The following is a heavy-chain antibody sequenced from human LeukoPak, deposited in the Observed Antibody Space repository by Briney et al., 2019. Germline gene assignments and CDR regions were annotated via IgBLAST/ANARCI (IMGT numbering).Heavy chain of an antibody. Sequence: PGGSLRLSCAASGFPFRTFGLHWVRQAPGKGLEWVGFIQYDGADKYHADSVKGRFTISRDNAKNSLYLQMNSLRAEDTAVYYCARPKGMFAQLPTYFQHWGQGTLVTVSS. CDR1: GFPFRTFG. D-gene: IGHD3-10*02. CDR3: ARPKGMFAQLPTYFQH. J-gene: IGHJ1*01. V-gene: IGHV3-30*12. CDR2: IQYDGADK.